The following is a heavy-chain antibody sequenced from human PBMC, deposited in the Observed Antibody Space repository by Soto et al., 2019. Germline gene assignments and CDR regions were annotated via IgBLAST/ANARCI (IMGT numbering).Heavy chain of an antibody. CDR1: GFSLSTGGVG. CDR3: AHSRCGGDCLRSYSSHYYYGMDV. J-gene: IGHJ6*02. V-gene: IGHV2-5*02. D-gene: IGHD2-21*02. CDR2: IYWDDDK. Sequence: QITLKESGPTLVKPTQTLTLTCTFSGFSLSTGGVGVGWIRQPPGKALEWLALIYWDDDKRYSPSLKSRLTATKDPVKNQVVLPLTNMDHVDTATYSCAHSRCGGDCLRSYSSHYYYGMDVWGQGTTVTVSS.